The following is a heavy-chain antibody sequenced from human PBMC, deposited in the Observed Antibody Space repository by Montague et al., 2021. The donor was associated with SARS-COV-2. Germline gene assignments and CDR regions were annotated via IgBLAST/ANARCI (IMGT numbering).Heavy chain of an antibody. J-gene: IGHJ6*02. CDR2: ISSSGSTL. V-gene: IGHV3-48*03. CDR3: ARVLVVTYYSMAV. D-gene: IGHD3-22*01. Sequence: SLRLSCAASGFTFSSYEMNWVRQAPGKGLEWVSFISSSGSTLYYADSVKGRFTISRDNAKNSLYLQMNSLRAEDTAVYYCARVLVVTYYSMAVWGQGTTVTVSS. CDR1: GFTFSSYE.